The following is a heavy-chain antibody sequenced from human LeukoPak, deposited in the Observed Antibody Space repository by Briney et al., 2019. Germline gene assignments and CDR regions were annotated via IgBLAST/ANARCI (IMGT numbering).Heavy chain of an antibody. J-gene: IGHJ4*02. CDR1: GFTFSDYY. CDR2: ISNSGDTT. Sequence: PGGSRRLSCVVSGFTFSDYYMSWIRQTPGKGLEWIAYISNSGDTTFYTASVKGRFTISRDNGKNSVYLQMNNLRAEDTAVYYCARSQGSTYNPRSGFDYWGQGTLVTVSS. CDR3: ARSQGSTYNPRSGFDY. V-gene: IGHV3-11*04. D-gene: IGHD1-14*01.